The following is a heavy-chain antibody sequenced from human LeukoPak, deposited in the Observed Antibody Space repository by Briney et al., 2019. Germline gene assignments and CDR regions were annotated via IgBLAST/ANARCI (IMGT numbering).Heavy chain of an antibody. CDR1: GGSISSYY. CDR2: IYYSGST. Sequence: SETLSLTCTVSGGSISSYYWSWIRQPTGKGLEWIGYIYYSGSTNYNPSLKSRVTISVDTSKNQFSLKLSSVTAADTAVYYCARLGSGTNNWFDPWGQGTLVTVSS. CDR3: ARLGSGTNNWFDP. V-gene: IGHV4-59*01. J-gene: IGHJ5*02. D-gene: IGHD1-26*01.